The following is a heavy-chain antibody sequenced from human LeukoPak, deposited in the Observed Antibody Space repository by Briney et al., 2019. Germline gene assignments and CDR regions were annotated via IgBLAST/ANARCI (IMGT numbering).Heavy chain of an antibody. CDR1: GFTFSSYA. J-gene: IGHJ5*02. Sequence: PGRSLRLSCAASGFTFSSYAMHWVRQAPGKGLEWVAVISYDGSNKYYADSVKGRFTISRDSSKNTLYLQMNSLRAEDTAVYYCARDGPYLWFDPWGQGTLVTVSS. V-gene: IGHV3-30-3*01. CDR3: ARDGPYLWFDP. CDR2: ISYDGSNK. D-gene: IGHD2-2*01.